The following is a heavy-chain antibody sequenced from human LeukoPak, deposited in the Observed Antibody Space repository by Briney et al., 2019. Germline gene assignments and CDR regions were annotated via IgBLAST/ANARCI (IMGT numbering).Heavy chain of an antibody. CDR2: ISGSGGST. J-gene: IGHJ3*02. CDR1: GFTFSSYA. V-gene: IGHV3-23*01. Sequence: HAGGSLRLSCAASGFTFSSYAMSWVRQAPGKGLEWVSAISGSGGSTYYADSVKGRFTISRDNSKNTLYLQMNSLRAEDTAVYYCAKAPRFLWFGELPDAFDIWGQGTMVTVSS. CDR3: AKAPRFLWFGELPDAFDI. D-gene: IGHD3-10*01.